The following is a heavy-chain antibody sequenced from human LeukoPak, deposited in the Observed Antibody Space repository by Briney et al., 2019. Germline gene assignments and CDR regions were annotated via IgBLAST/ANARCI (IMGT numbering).Heavy chain of an antibody. D-gene: IGHD3-22*01. Sequence: ASVKVSCKASGYTFTRYHMHWVRQAPGQGLEWMGIINPSDGGTGYAQKFQGRVTMTRDTSTSTVYMDLSSLRSEDTAVYYCARDKTYYYDSSGYNAFDIWGQGTMVTVSS. V-gene: IGHV1-46*01. CDR2: INPSDGGT. CDR1: GYTFTRYH. CDR3: ARDKTYYYDSSGYNAFDI. J-gene: IGHJ3*02.